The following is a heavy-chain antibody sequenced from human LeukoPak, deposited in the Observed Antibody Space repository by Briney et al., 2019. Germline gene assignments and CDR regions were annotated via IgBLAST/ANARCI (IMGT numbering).Heavy chain of an antibody. Sequence: PGGSLRLSCAASGFTFSDYYMSWIRQAPGKGLEWVSYISTTSTYTNYADSVKGRFTISRDNAKNSLFLQLNSLRAEDTALYYCARYYGDSYYFDYWGQGTLVTVSS. CDR2: ISTTSTYT. V-gene: IGHV3-11*03. J-gene: IGHJ4*02. CDR3: ARYYGDSYYFDY. D-gene: IGHD4-17*01. CDR1: GFTFSDYY.